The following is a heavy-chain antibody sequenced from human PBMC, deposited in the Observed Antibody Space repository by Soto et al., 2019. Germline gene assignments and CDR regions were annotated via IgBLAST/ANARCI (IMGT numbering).Heavy chain of an antibody. V-gene: IGHV3-30-3*01. Sequence: QVQLVESGGGVVQPGRSLRLSCAASGFTFSNYALHWVRQAPGKGLEWVAVISYDGSNKYYAESVKGRFTISRDNSKNTLYLQMNSLRAEDTAVYYCARTRVVLMLYASIDYWGQGTLVTVSA. CDR2: ISYDGSNK. D-gene: IGHD2-8*01. CDR3: ARTRVVLMLYASIDY. CDR1: GFTFSNYA. J-gene: IGHJ4*02.